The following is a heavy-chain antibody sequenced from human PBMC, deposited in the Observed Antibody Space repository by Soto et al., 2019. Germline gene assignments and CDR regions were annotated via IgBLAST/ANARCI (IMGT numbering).Heavy chain of an antibody. CDR2: ISGSGGST. CDR3: ARRGSGSYYDY. D-gene: IGHD1-26*01. J-gene: IGHJ4*02. V-gene: IGHV3-23*01. CDR1: GFTFSSYA. Sequence: EVQLLESGGGLVQPGGSLRLSCAASGFTFSSYAMRWVRQAPVKGLEWVSAISGSGGSTYYGSSVKGRFTISRDNAKNALYLPMTRLRAEDTAVYYCARRGSGSYYDYWGEGTMVTVSS.